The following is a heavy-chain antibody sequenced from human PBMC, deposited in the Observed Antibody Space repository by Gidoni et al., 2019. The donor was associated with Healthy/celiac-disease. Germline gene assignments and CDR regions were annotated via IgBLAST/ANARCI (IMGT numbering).Heavy chain of an antibody. CDR1: GGSISSSNW. CDR2: IYHSGST. J-gene: IGHJ6*03. CDR3: ARRERRRLLWFGDVVYMDV. V-gene: IGHV4-4*02. D-gene: IGHD3-10*01. Sequence: QVQLQESGPGLVKPSGTLSLTCAVSGGSISSSNWWSWVRQPPGKGLEWIGEIYHSGSTNYNPSLKSRVTISVDKSKNQFSLKLSSVTAADTAVYYCARRERRRLLWFGDVVYMDVWGKGTTVTVSS.